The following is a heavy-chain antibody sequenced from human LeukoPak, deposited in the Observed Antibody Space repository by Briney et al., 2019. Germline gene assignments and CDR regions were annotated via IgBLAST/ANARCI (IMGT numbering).Heavy chain of an antibody. D-gene: IGHD6-19*01. CDR1: GGSISGSSYY. J-gene: IGHJ3*02. CDR3: ARLIPTGHSSGWPPIFDAFDI. Sequence: SETLSLTCTVSGGSISGSSYYWGWIRQPPGKGLEWIGSIYYSGSTYYNPSLKSRVTISVDTSKNQFSLKLNSVTATDTVVYYCARLIPTGHSSGWPPIFDAFDIWGQGTMVTVSS. V-gene: IGHV4-39*01. CDR2: IYYSGST.